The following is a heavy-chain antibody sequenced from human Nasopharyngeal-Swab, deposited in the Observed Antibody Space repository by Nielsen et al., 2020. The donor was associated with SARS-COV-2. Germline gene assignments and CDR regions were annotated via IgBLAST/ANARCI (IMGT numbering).Heavy chain of an antibody. Sequence: GESLKISCAASGFTFSSSAISWVRQAPGMGLEWVSTIGAAGNTLYADSVKGRFTISRDNSKNTVYLQMNSLRAEDTAVYYCAREGYYYDSSGWDPFDYWGQGTLVTVSS. V-gene: IGHV3-23*01. CDR2: IGAAGNT. CDR1: GFTFSSSA. CDR3: AREGYYYDSSGWDPFDY. D-gene: IGHD3-22*01. J-gene: IGHJ4*02.